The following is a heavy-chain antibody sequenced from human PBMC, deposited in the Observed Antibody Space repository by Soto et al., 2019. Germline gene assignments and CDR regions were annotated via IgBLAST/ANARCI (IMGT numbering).Heavy chain of an antibody. Sequence: QVQLVQSGAEVKEPGSSVKVSCKASGYTFTNYDINWVRQATRQGFEWMGRMNPKTGKTGYEQKFQGRVTMTRNTSISTAYLELSSLRSEDTAVYYCASGVFAGHVWGQGTTVTVSS. V-gene: IGHV1-8*01. CDR1: GYTFTNYD. CDR2: MNPKTGKT. J-gene: IGHJ6*02. CDR3: ASGVFAGHV. D-gene: IGHD6-13*01.